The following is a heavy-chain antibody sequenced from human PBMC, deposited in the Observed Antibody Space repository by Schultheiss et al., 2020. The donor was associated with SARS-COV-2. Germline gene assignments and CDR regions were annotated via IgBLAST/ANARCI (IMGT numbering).Heavy chain of an antibody. Sequence: SQTLSLTCTVSGGSISSGGYYWSWIRQHPGKGLEWIGYIYYSGSTYYNPSLKSRVTISVDTSKNQFSLKLSSVTAADTAVYYCARGAVDGENVYYYDSSGYPRPYWYFDLWGRGTLVTVSS. V-gene: IGHV4-30-4*08. D-gene: IGHD3-22*01. J-gene: IGHJ2*01. CDR2: IYYSGST. CDR1: GGSISSGGYY. CDR3: ARGAVDGENVYYYDSSGYPRPYWYFDL.